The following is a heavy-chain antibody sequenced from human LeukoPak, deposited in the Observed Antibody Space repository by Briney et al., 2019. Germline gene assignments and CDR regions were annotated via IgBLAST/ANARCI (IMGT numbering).Heavy chain of an antibody. CDR1: GFTFSSYA. CDR3: AKHNLVLRYFDWLLTPGAFDI. CDR2: ISGSGGST. Sequence: QPGGSLRLSCAASGFTFSSYAMSWVRQAPGKGLEWVSAISGSGGSTYYADSVKGRFTISRDNSKNTLYLQMNSLRAEDTAVYYCAKHNLVLRYFDWLLTPGAFDIWGQGTMVTVSS. D-gene: IGHD3-9*01. V-gene: IGHV3-23*01. J-gene: IGHJ3*02.